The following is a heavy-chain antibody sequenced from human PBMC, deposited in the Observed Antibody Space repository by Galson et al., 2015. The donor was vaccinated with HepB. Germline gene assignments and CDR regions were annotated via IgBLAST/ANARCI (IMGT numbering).Heavy chain of an antibody. D-gene: IGHD2/OR15-2a*01. CDR2: IYSGGST. J-gene: IGHJ3*02. CDR3: ARGPRISMPLDI. V-gene: IGHV3-66*01. Sequence: SLRLSCAASGFTVSSNYMSWVRQAPGKGLEWVSVIYSGGSTYYADSVKGRLTISRDNSKNTLYLQMNSLRAEDTAVYYCARGPRISMPLDIWGQGTMVTVSS. CDR1: GFTVSSNY.